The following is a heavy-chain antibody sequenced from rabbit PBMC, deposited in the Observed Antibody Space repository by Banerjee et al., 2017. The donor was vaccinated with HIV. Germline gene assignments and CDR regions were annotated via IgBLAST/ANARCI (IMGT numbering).Heavy chain of an antibody. J-gene: IGHJ6*01. Sequence: QSLEESGGDLVKPGASLTLTCTASGVSFSSSSYMCWVRQAPGKGLEWIACIDSGSSGFTYFATWAKGRFTCSKTSSTTVTLQMTRLTAADTATYFCARDTSSSFSSYGMDLWGPCTRHRL. CDR2: IDSGSSGFT. CDR1: GVSFSSSSY. CDR3: ARDTSSSFSSYGMDL. D-gene: IGHD1-1*01. V-gene: IGHV1S40*01.